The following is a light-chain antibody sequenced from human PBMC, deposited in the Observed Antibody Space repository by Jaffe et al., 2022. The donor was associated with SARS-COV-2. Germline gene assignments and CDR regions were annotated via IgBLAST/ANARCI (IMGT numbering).Light chain of an antibody. CDR1: SSDIGGYNY. CDR2: DVN. J-gene: IGLJ3*02. Sequence: HSALTQPASVSGSPGQSITISCTGTSSDIGGYNYVSWYQQHPGKAPKLMIYDVNNRPSGVSNRFSGSKSGNTASLTISGLQDEDEADYYCSSYSSTNTRVIGGGTKLTVL. CDR3: SSYSSTNTRV. V-gene: IGLV2-14*01.